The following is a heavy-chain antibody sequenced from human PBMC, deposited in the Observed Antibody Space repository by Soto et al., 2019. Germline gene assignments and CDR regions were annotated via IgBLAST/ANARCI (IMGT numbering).Heavy chain of an antibody. Sequence: QVQLVQSVAEVKKPGSSVKVSCKASGDSFSSYAISWVRQAPGHGLEWMGRIIPIFGTANYAQRVQGRATITADESTSTGNIALSSLTSEDTAVYYCATGSNYYESRALAFWGQGALVTVSS. CDR2: IIPIFGTA. V-gene: IGHV1-69*01. J-gene: IGHJ4*02. D-gene: IGHD3-22*01. CDR3: ATGSNYYESRALAF. CDR1: GDSFSSYA.